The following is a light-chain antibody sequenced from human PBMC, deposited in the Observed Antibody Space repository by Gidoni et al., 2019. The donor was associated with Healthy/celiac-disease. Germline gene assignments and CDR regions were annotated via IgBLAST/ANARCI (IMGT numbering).Light chain of an antibody. J-gene: IGKJ1*01. Sequence: EIVLTQSPGTLSLSPGQRATLSCRASQSVSSSYLAWDQQKPGQAPRLLIYGASSRATGIPDRFSGSGSGTDFTLTISRLEPEDFAVYYCQQYGSSPPWTFXXXTKVEIK. CDR2: GAS. V-gene: IGKV3-20*01. CDR3: QQYGSSPPWT. CDR1: QSVSSSY.